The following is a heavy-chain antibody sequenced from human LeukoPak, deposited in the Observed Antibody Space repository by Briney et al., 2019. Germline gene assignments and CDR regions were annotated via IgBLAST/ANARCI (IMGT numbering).Heavy chain of an antibody. CDR3: ARDLWFGELLRRGFGY. D-gene: IGHD3-10*01. CDR2: ISSSSSYI. J-gene: IGHJ4*02. Sequence: PGGSLRLSCAASGFTFSSYSMNWVRQAPGKGLEWVSSISSSSSYIYYADSVKGRFTISRDNAKNSLYLQMNSLRAEDTAVYYCARDLWFGELLRRGFGYWGQGALVTVSS. V-gene: IGHV3-21*01. CDR1: GFTFSSYS.